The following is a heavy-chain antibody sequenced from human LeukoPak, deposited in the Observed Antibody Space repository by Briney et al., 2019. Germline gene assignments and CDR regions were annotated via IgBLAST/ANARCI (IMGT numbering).Heavy chain of an antibody. J-gene: IGHJ6*03. Sequence: GGSLRLSCEASGFTFSSDAMNWVRQAPGKGLEWVSAISGSGSSPYYADSVKGRFTVSRDNTKNTLYLQVSSLRVEDTALYYCAKGRLWGRGGYHYYYMDVWGKGTAVTISS. D-gene: IGHD3-16*01. CDR3: AKGRLWGRGGYHYYYMDV. CDR1: GFTFSSDA. V-gene: IGHV3-23*01. CDR2: ISGSGSSP.